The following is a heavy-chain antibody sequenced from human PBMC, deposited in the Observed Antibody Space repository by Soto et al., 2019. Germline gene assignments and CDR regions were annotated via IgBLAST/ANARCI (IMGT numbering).Heavy chain of an antibody. Sequence: PGESLKISCKGSGYSFTSYWIGWVRQMPGKGLEWMGIIYPGDSATRYSPSFQGQVTISADKSISTAYLQWSSLKASDTAMYYCARLLYDFWSGYYTHPSPFDYWGQGTLVTVSS. CDR1: GYSFTSYW. V-gene: IGHV5-51*01. J-gene: IGHJ4*02. D-gene: IGHD3-3*01. CDR2: IYPGDSAT. CDR3: ARLLYDFWSGYYTHPSPFDY.